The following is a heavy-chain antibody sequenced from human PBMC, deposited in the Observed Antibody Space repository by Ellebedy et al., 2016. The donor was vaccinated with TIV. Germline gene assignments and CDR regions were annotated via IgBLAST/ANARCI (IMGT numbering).Heavy chain of an antibody. V-gene: IGHV1-69*13. Sequence: SVKVSCXASGGTFSSYAISWVRQAPGQGLEWMGGIIPIFGTANYAQKFQGRVTITADESTSTAYMELSSLRSEDTAVYYCARSDIVVVVAASYDAFDIWGQGTMVTVSS. CDR1: GGTFSSYA. CDR3: ARSDIVVVVAASYDAFDI. J-gene: IGHJ3*02. CDR2: IIPIFGTA. D-gene: IGHD2-15*01.